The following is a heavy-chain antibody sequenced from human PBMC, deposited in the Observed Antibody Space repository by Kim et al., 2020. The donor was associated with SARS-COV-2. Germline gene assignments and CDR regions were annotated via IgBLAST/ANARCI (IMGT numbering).Heavy chain of an antibody. D-gene: IGHD3-22*01. V-gene: IGHV4-34*01. CDR1: GGSFSGYY. J-gene: IGHJ5*02. Sequence: SETLSLTCAVYGGSFSGYYWSWIRQPPGKGLEWIGEINHSGSTNYNPSLKSRVTITVDTSKNQFSLKLSSVTAADTAVYYCARGGTMIVVKFNWFDPWGQGTLVTVSS. CDR3: ARGGTMIVVKFNWFDP. CDR2: INHSGST.